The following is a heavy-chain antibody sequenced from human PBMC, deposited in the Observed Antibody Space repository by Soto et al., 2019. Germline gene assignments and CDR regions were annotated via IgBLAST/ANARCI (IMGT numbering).Heavy chain of an antibody. CDR3: AKDGNGAFDI. V-gene: IGHV3-30*18. CDR1: GFTFSSYG. Sequence: PGGSLRLSCAASGFTFSSYGMHWVRQAPGKGLEWVAVISYDGSNKYYADSVKGRFTISRDNSKNTLYLQMNSLRAEDTAVYYCAKDGNGAFDIWGQGTMVTVSS. D-gene: IGHD2-15*01. J-gene: IGHJ3*02. CDR2: ISYDGSNK.